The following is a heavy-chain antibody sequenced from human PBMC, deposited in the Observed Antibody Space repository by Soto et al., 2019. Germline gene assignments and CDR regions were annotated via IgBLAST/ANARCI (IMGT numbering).Heavy chain of an antibody. D-gene: IGHD3-10*01. Sequence: SVKVSCKPSGYTFSGYYVHWVRQAPGQGLEWMGVFKPTGGGSTGYAQRLQGRVTVTRDTSTSTVYMELGSLRFDETAVYFCASDYGSGVEMDAWAQGTRLTVS. V-gene: IGHV1-46*01. CDR2: FKPTGGGST. CDR1: GYTFSGYY. CDR3: ASDYGSGVEMDA. J-gene: IGHJ6*02.